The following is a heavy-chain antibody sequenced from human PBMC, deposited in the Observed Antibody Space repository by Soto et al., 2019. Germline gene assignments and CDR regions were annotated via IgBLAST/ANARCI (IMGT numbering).Heavy chain of an antibody. CDR1: GYTFNTYF. J-gene: IGHJ4*02. Sequence: QVQLVQSGGELKKPGASVKVSCNTSGYTFNTYFITWVRQAPGQGLEWMGWISPHNGNTNYAEKFQGRVTMTADTITKTAYMELRNQRIDDTAVYYCARDTGNSFDYWGQGTPVTVSS. V-gene: IGHV1-18*01. CDR2: ISPHNGNT. CDR3: ARDTGNSFDY.